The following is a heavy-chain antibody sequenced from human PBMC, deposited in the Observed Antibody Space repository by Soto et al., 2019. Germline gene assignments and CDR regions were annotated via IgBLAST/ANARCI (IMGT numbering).Heavy chain of an antibody. J-gene: IGHJ5*02. CDR1: GGTFSSYA. CDR3: ARGGYCISTSCYGEGWYDP. D-gene: IGHD2-2*01. Sequence: SVKVSCRASGGTFSSYAISWVRQAPGQGLEWMGGIVPIVDTANYAQKFQGRVTITADESTSTAYMELSSLRSEDTAVYYCARGGYCISTSCYGEGWYDPWGQGTLVTVS. V-gene: IGHV1-69*13. CDR2: IVPIVDTA.